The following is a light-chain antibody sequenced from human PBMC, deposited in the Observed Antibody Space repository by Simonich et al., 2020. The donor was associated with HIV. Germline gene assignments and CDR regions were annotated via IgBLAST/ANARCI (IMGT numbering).Light chain of an antibody. CDR3: QHYYNWPPIT. J-gene: IGKJ5*01. CDR1: QSVSSN. V-gene: IGKV3-15*01. CDR2: GAS. Sequence: EIVMTQSPATLSVSPGERATLSCRASQSVSSNLAWYQQKPGQAPRLLIYGASTRATGIPARVSGSGSGTEFTLTISSLQSEDFAVYYCQHYYNWPPITFGQGTRLDIK.